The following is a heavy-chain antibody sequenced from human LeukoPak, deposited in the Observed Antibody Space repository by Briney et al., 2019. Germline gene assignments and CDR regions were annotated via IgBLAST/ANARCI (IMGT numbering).Heavy chain of an antibody. CDR1: GYSISSGYY. D-gene: IGHD4-23*01. Sequence: SETLSLTFTVSGYSISSGYYWGWIRQPPGKGLEWIGSIYHSGSTYYNPSLKSRVTISIHTSKNQFSLRLNSVTAADTAVYYCARVDDYGGDSYYFDYWGQGTLVTVSS. J-gene: IGHJ4*02. CDR2: IYHSGST. V-gene: IGHV4-38-2*02. CDR3: ARVDDYGGDSYYFDY.